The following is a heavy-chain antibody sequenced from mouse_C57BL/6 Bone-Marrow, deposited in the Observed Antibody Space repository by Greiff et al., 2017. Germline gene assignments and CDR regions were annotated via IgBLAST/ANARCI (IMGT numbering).Heavy chain of an antibody. V-gene: IGHV1-82*01. CDR3: ARGYYDY. CDR1: GYAFSSSW. J-gene: IGHJ2*01. CDR2: IYPGDGDT. Sequence: QVQLQQSGPELVKPGASVKISCKASGYAFSSSWMNWVKQRPGKGLEWIGRIYPGDGDTNYNGKFKGKATLTADKSSSTAYMQLRCLTSEDSAVYFCARGYYDYWGQGTTLTVSS.